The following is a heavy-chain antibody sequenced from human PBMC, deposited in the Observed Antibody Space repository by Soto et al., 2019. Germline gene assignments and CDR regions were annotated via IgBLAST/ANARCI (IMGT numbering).Heavy chain of an antibody. D-gene: IGHD6-19*01. Sequence: XSVKVSCKASGYTFTSYYMHWVRRTPGQGLEWMGIINPSGGSTSYAQKFQGRVTMTRDTSTSTVYMELSSLRSEETAVYYCARNSIAVAETDYDAFDIWGQGTMVTVSS. J-gene: IGHJ3*02. CDR2: INPSGGST. CDR3: ARNSIAVAETDYDAFDI. V-gene: IGHV1-46*03. CDR1: GYTFTSYY.